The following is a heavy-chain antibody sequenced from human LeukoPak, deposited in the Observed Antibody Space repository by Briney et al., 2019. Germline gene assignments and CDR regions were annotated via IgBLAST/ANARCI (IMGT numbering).Heavy chain of an antibody. D-gene: IGHD4-17*01. J-gene: IGHJ6*03. V-gene: IGHV3-23*01. CDR1: EFSFSNYA. Sequence: GGSLRLSCAASEFSFSNYAMNWVRQAPGKGLEWVSTISTGGGSTYYADSVKGRFTISRDNSKNTLYLQMNSQRADDTAIYYCAKAKGAYGDYYYYYMDVWGKGTTVTVSS. CDR2: ISTGGGST. CDR3: AKAKGAYGDYYYYYMDV.